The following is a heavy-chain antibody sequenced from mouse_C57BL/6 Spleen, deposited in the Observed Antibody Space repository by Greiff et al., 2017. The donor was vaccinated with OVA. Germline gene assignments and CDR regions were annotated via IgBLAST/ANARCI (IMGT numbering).Heavy chain of an antibody. Sequence: EVKLMESGGDLVKPGGSLKLSCAASGFTFSSYGMSWVRQTPDKRLEWVATISSGGSYTYYPDSVKGRFTISRDNAKNTLNLQMSSLKSEDTAMYYCARHDDGSSWYFDVWGTGTTVTVSS. D-gene: IGHD1-1*01. CDR1: GFTFSSYG. V-gene: IGHV5-6*01. J-gene: IGHJ1*03. CDR2: ISSGGSYT. CDR3: ARHDDGSSWYFDV.